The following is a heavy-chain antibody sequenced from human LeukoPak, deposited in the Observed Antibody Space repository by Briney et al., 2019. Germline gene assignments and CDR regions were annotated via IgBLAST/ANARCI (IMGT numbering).Heavy chain of an antibody. J-gene: IGHJ2*01. CDR3: GRGVLGRVSMGGPPSRFLKMGYSDL. CDR1: GGSISSYY. V-gene: IGHV4-4*07. CDR2: IYTSGST. D-gene: IGHD2/OR15-2a*01. Sequence: PSETLSLTCTVSGGSISSYYWSWIRQPAGKGLEWIGRIYTSGSTNYNPSLKSRVTMSVDTSKNQFSLKLRSVTAADTAVYYCGRGVLGRVSMGGPPSRFLKMGYSDLWGRGTRVSVPS.